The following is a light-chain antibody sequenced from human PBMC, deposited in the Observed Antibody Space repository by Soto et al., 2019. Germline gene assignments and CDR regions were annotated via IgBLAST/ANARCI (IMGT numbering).Light chain of an antibody. J-gene: IGKJ1*01. CDR3: QQYNSYSWT. Sequence: DIQMTQSPSTLSASVGDRVTITCRASQSISSWLAWYQKKPGKAPKLLIYKASSLESGVPSRFSGSGSGKEFTLTISSLQPDDFATYYCQQYNSYSWTFGQGTKVEIK. CDR1: QSISSW. CDR2: KAS. V-gene: IGKV1-5*03.